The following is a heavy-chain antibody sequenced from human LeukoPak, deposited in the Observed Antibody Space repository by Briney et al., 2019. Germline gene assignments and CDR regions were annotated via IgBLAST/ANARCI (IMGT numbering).Heavy chain of an antibody. CDR2: INTNTGNP. V-gene: IGHV7-4-1*02. D-gene: IGHD6-13*01. CDR1: GYTFTSYA. J-gene: IGHJ3*02. Sequence: ASVTVSCKASGYTFTSYAMNWVRQAPGQGLEWMGWINTNTGNPTYAQGFTGRFVFSLDTSVSTAYLQISSLKAEDTAVYYCARDFSSSNWYRDDTFDIWGQGTMVTVSS. CDR3: ARDFSSSNWYRDDTFDI.